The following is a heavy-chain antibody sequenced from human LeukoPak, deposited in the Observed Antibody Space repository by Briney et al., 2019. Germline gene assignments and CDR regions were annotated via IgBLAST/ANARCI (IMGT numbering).Heavy chain of an antibody. Sequence: GGSLRLSCAASGFTFSTYDMSWVRRAPGKGLEWVSVISGSGGSAYYADSVKGRFTISRDNSKNTLYLQMNSLRAEDTAVYYCAKGLRGTGFDYWGQGTLVTVSS. CDR2: ISGSGGSA. D-gene: IGHD4-17*01. V-gene: IGHV3-23*01. J-gene: IGHJ4*02. CDR1: GFTFSTYD. CDR3: AKGLRGTGFDY.